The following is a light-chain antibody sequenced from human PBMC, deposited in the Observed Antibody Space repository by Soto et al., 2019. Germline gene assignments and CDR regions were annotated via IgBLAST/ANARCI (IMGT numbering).Light chain of an antibody. Sequence: DIVMTQSPDSLAVSLGERATINCKSSQSVLYSSNNKNYLAWYQQRPGQPPKLLIYWASTRESGVPDRFSGSGSGTDSTITITSLQAEDVAVYYCQQYESTPPTFGQGTKLEIK. CDR2: WAS. J-gene: IGKJ2*01. CDR3: QQYESTPPT. CDR1: QSVLYSSNNKNY. V-gene: IGKV4-1*01.